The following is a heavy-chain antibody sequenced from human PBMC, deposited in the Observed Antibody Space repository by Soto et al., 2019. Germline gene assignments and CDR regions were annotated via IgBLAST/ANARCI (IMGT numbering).Heavy chain of an antibody. CDR3: ARDPISARPFFDY. CDR1: GGSITSYY. Sequence: PSETLSLTCTVSGGSITSYYWSWIRQPPGKGLERIGDIHYSGSTNYNPSLKSRVTISTDTSKNQFSLYLSSVTAAYTAVYYCARDPISARPFFDYWGQGTLVTVSS. V-gene: IGHV4-59*01. CDR2: IHYSGST. J-gene: IGHJ4*02. D-gene: IGHD6-6*01.